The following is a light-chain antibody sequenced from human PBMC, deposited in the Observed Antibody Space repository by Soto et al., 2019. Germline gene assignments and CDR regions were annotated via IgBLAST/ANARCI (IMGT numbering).Light chain of an antibody. J-gene: IGKJ4*01. CDR1: QSVSSSY. Sequence: EIVLTQSPGTLSLSLGERATLSCRASQSVSSSYLAWYRQRPGQAPRLLIYGASSRATGIPDRFSGSGSGTDFTLTISRLETEDCAVYYCQQYGSSPLTFGGGTKVEIK. CDR3: QQYGSSPLT. CDR2: GAS. V-gene: IGKV3-20*01.